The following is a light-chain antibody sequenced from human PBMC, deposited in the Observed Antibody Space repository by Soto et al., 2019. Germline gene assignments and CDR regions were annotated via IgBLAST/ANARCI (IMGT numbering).Light chain of an antibody. CDR3: EAWDDSLIGVL. Sequence: QSVLTQPPSASETPGQRVSITCSGSSSNIGSNIVNWYQQLPGRAPKLLIYRTNQRPSGVPDRFSASKSGTSASLAISGLQSEDEADYYCEAWDDSLIGVLFGGGTQLTVL. CDR2: RTN. V-gene: IGLV1-44*01. J-gene: IGLJ2*01. CDR1: SSNIGSNI.